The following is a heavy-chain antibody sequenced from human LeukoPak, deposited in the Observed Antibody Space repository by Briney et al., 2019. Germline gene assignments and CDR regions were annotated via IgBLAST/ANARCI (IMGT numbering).Heavy chain of an antibody. CDR1: RFTFTSSA. Sequence: TSVNVSRMASRFTFTSSAVQWVRQARGQGLEWIGCIFVGSGNTNYAQKLQERVTINRDMSTSTAYMELSSLRSEDTAVYYCATDDVTTGTKTALGYWRQGTMVSVCS. V-gene: IGHV1-58*01. J-gene: IGHJ4*02. D-gene: IGHD1-1*01. CDR3: ATDDVTTGTKTALGY. CDR2: IFVGSGNT.